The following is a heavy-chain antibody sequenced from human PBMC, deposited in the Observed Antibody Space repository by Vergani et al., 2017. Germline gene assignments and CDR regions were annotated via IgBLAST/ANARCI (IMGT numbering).Heavy chain of an antibody. V-gene: IGHV4-4*03. CDR2: ICHTEDT. J-gene: IGHJ4*02. CDR3: ATIGYRRWGYYFDY. CDR1: GDPISSNNC. Sequence: QVQLQESGPGLVKPPGTLSPPCAVPGDPISSNNCWTWVRQPPGKGLEWIGEICHTEDTKYSPSLKSRVTVSVDESRNLFSLRLNSVTAADTAVYYCATIGYRRWGYYFDYWGEEILVTDSS. D-gene: IGHD2-2*02.